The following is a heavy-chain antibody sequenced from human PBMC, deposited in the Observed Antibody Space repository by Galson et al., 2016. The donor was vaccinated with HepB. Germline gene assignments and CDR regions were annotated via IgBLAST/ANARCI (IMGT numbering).Heavy chain of an antibody. CDR3: TKRGVFYSGSGELARTVSPPFDS. V-gene: IGHV4-4*01. CDR1: GGSISSDTW. J-gene: IGHJ4*03. D-gene: IGHD3-10*01. Sequence: ETLSLTCAVSGGSISSDTWWTWVRQPPGKGREWIGEIFRSGGTNYNPSLKSRVTISVDKSKNQFSLRLSSVTAADTALYFCTKRGVFYSGSGELARTVSPPFDSWGQGTTVTVSS. CDR2: IFRSGGT.